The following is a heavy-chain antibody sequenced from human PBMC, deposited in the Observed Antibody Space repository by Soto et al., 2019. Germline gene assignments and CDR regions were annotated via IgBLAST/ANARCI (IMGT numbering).Heavy chain of an antibody. J-gene: IGHJ6*02. V-gene: IGHV5-10-1*01. CDR3: ARHPATTFSYYYYGMDV. Sequence: GESLKISFKGSGYSFTSYWISWVRQMPVKGLEWMGRIDPSDSYTNYSPSFQGHVTISADKSISTAYLQWSSLKASDTAMYYCARHPATTFSYYYYGMDVWGQRTTVAVSS. CDR1: GYSFTSYW. D-gene: IGHD3-16*01. CDR2: IDPSDSYT.